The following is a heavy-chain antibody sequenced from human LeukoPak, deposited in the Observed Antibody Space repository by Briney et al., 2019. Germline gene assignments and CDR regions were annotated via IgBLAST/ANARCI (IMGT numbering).Heavy chain of an antibody. J-gene: IGHJ4*02. CDR2: ISGSGGST. V-gene: IGHV3-23*01. D-gene: IGHD5-12*01. CDR1: GFTFSGYA. Sequence: GGSLRLSCAASGFTFSGYAMSWVRQAPGKGLEWVSAISGSGGSTYYADSVKGRFTISRDNSKNTLYLQMNSLRAEDTAVYYCAKDTGSGYDYFSYYFDYWGQGTLVTVSS. CDR3: AKDTGSGYDYFSYYFDY.